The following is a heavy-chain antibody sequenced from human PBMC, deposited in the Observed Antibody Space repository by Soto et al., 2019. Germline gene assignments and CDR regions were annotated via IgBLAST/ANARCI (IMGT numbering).Heavy chain of an antibody. CDR3: AKDEGAPDDILTGYPLFDQ. V-gene: IGHV3-30*18. CDR2: ISYDGSNK. J-gene: IGHJ4*02. D-gene: IGHD3-9*01. CDR1: GFTFRSYG. Sequence: LRLSCAASGFTFRSYGMYWVRQAPVNVLEWVAVISYDGSNKYYVDSVKGRFTISRDDSKNTLYLQMDSLRAEDTAVYYCAKDEGAPDDILTGYPLFDQWGQGTLVTVSS.